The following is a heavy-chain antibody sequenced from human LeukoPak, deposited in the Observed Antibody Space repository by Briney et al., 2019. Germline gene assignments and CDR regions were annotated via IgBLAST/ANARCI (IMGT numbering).Heavy chain of an antibody. J-gene: IGHJ4*02. CDR3: ARGPNSNWSGLDF. CDR2: ISPTGSTT. V-gene: IGHV3-74*01. CDR1: GFSFSGHW. D-gene: IGHD6-6*01. Sequence: GGSLRLSCAASGFSFSGHWMHWARHLPGKGLVWVSRISPTGSTTSYADSVKGRFTVSRDNAKNTLYLQVNNLRAEDTAVYYCARGPNSNWSGLDFWGQGTLLTVSS.